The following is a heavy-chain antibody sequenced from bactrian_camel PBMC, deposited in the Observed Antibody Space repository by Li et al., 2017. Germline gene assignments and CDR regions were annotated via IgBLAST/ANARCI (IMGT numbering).Heavy chain of an antibody. Sequence: HVQLVESGGDSVQAGESLRLSCTASEFTFGDHDAAWYRQAPGKERKGVAAMDIGSRNTWYSASVKGRFTLSQDGHKKPLYLQMNSLKPEDTATYFCAAGTKSYVGSWCGRQDHEYDYWGQGTQVTVS. D-gene: IGHD3*01. CDR2: MDIGSRNT. CDR1: EFTFGDHD. V-gene: IGHV3S63*01. J-gene: IGHJ4*01. CDR3: AAGTKSYVGSWCGRQDHEYDY.